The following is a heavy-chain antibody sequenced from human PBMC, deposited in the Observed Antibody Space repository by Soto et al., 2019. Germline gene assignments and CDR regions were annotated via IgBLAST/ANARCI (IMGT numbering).Heavy chain of an antibody. Sequence: GLDLEWLALVYWDANKRYSPSLESRLTITKDTSKNQVVLTMTNMAPVDTATYYCAHRGGFGEFRFDPWGQGTLVTVSS. CDR3: AHRGGFGEFRFDP. J-gene: IGHJ5*02. D-gene: IGHD3-10*01. CDR2: VYWDANK. V-gene: IGHV2-5*02.